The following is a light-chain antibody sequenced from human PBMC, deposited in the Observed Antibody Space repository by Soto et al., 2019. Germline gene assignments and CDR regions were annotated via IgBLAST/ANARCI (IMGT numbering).Light chain of an antibody. CDR3: LSYKTDNTFV. Sequence: QSALTQPASVSGSPGQSITVSCTGTSSDIGASNFVSWYQHLPGRAPKVIIYEATNRPSGVSDRFSGSKAGNTASLTISGLQADDEAEYFRLSYKTDNTFVFGTGPKLTVL. CDR2: EAT. V-gene: IGLV2-14*01. CDR1: SSDIGASNF. J-gene: IGLJ1*01.